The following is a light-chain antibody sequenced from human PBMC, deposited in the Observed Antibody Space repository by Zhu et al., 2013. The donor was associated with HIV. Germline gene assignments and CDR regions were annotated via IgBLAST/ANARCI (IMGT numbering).Light chain of an antibody. J-gene: IGKJ5*01. Sequence: DIVLTQSPATLSLSPGERATLSCRASQSVSTYLAWYRQKPGQAPRLLIYDASNRATGIPVRFSGSGSGTDFTLTISSLEPEDSAVYYCQQYGLPPDTFGQGTRLDFK. V-gene: IGKV3-11*01. CDR2: DAS. CDR1: QSVSTY. CDR3: QQYGLPPDT.